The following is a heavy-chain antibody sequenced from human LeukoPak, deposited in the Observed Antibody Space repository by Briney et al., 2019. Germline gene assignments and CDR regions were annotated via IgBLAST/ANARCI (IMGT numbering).Heavy chain of an antibody. Sequence: ASVNVSCKASGYTFTSYYMHWVRQAPGQGLEWMGIINPSGGSTSYAQKFQGRVTMTRDMSTSTVYMELSSLRSEDTAVYYCARDRRDGSGSYYFDYWGQGTLVTVSS. D-gene: IGHD3-10*01. CDR2: INPSGGST. CDR3: ARDRRDGSGSYYFDY. CDR1: GYTFTSYY. V-gene: IGHV1-46*01. J-gene: IGHJ4*02.